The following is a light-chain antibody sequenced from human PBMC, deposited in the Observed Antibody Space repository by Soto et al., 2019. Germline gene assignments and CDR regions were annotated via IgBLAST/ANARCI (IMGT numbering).Light chain of an antibody. Sequence: ETRITKPPSTVSASVDGRVITAFRASQSISSWLAWYQQKPGKAPKLLIYDASSLESGVPSRFSGSGSGTEFTLTISSLQPDDFATYYCQQYNSYSWTFGQGTKVDI. CDR3: QQYNSYSWT. CDR2: DAS. V-gene: IGKV1-5*01. CDR1: QSISSW. J-gene: IGKJ1*01.